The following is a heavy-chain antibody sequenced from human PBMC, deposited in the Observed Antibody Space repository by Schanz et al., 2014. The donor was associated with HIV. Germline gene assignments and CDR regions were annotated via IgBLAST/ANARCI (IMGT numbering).Heavy chain of an antibody. D-gene: IGHD4-17*01. CDR1: GFTFSSYA. J-gene: IGHJ2*01. V-gene: IGHV3-23*01. CDR3: ALSRPSGYGGIWYFDL. CDR2: ISGSSIT. Sequence: EVQLLESGGGLVQPGGSLRLSCAASGFTFSSYAMSWVRQAPGKGLEWVSAISGSSITYSADSVKGRFTISRDNSKNTLYLQMNSLRAEDTAVYYCALSRPSGYGGIWYFDLWGRGTLVAVSS.